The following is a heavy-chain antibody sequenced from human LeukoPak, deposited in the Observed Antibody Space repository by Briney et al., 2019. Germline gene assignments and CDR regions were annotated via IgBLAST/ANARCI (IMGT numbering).Heavy chain of an antibody. CDR2: ISYDGSNK. V-gene: IGHV3-30*04. D-gene: IGHD3-3*01. Sequence: GGPLRLSCAASGFTFSSYAMHWVRQAPGKGLEWVAVISYDGSNKYYADSVKGRFTISRDNSKNTLYLQMNSLRAEDTAVYYCVKTYYDFWSGYFVDYWGQGTLVTVSS. CDR1: GFTFSSYA. CDR3: VKTYYDFWSGYFVDY. J-gene: IGHJ4*02.